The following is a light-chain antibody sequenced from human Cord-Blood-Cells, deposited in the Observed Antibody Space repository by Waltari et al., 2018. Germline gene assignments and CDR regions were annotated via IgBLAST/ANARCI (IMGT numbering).Light chain of an antibody. CDR1: QGISSY. Sequence: DIQLTQSPSFLSASVADRVTITCRASQGISSYLAWYQQKPGKAPKLLIYAASTFQSGVPSRFSGSGSGTEFTLTISSLQPEDFATYYCQQLNSFGGGTKVEIK. J-gene: IGKJ4*01. CDR2: AAS. V-gene: IGKV1-9*01. CDR3: QQLNS.